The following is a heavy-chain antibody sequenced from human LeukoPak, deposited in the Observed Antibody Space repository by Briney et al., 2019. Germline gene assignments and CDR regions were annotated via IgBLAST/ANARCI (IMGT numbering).Heavy chain of an antibody. CDR3: AIEYGDLDY. CDR1: GGSISGYY. Sequence: SETLSLTCTVSGGSISGYYWSWLRQPAGKGLEWIGRIYPSGSANYNPSLKSRVTMSVDTSKNQFSLKLNSVTAADTAVYYCAIEYGDLDYWGQGTQVTVSS. J-gene: IGHJ4*02. V-gene: IGHV4-4*07. CDR2: IYPSGSA. D-gene: IGHD4-17*01.